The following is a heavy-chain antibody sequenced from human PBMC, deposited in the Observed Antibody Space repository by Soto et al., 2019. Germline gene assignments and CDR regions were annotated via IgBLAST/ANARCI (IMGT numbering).Heavy chain of an antibody. V-gene: IGHV3-23*01. CDR1: RFTFSSYA. Sequence: PGGSLRLSCAASRFTFSSYAMSWVRPAPGNGLEWVSAISGSGGSTYYADAVKGRFTISRYNSKNRLCLQMNSLRAEDTAVYYCAKAEESSSPHVFAYWGQGTLVTVAS. J-gene: IGHJ4*02. CDR3: AKAEESSSPHVFAY. CDR2: ISGSGGST. D-gene: IGHD6-13*01.